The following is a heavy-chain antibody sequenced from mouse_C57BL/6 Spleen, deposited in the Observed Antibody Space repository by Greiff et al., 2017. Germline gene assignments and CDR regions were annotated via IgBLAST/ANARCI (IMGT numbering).Heavy chain of an antibody. CDR2: IDPETGGT. V-gene: IGHV1-15*01. J-gene: IGHJ3*01. D-gene: IGHD1-1*01. CDR1: GYTFTDYE. CDR3: TRPHYYGSSYPFAY. Sequence: VQLQQSGAELVRPGASVTLSCKASGYTFTDYEMHWVKQTPVHGLEWIGAIDPETGGTAYNQKFKGKAILTAAKSSSTAYMELRSLTSEDSAVYYCTRPHYYGSSYPFAYWGQGTLVTVSA.